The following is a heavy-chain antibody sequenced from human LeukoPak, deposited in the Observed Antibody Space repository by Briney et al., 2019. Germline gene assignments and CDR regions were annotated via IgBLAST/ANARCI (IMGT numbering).Heavy chain of an antibody. CDR1: GGTFSSYA. CDR3: ARESGYSYGLFDY. D-gene: IGHD5-18*01. CDR2: IIPIFGTA. V-gene: IGHV1-69*13. Sequence: ASVKVSCKASGGTFSSYAISWVRQAPGQGLEWMGGIIPIFGTANYAQKFQGRVTITADESTSTAYMELSSLRSVDTAVYYCARESGYSYGLFDYWGQGTLVTVSS. J-gene: IGHJ4*02.